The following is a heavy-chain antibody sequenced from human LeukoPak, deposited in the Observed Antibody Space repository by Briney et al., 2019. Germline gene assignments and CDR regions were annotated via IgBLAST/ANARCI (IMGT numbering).Heavy chain of an antibody. Sequence: SETLSLTCTVSGGSINNYYWSWTRQPAGKGLEWIGRIYASGATNNNPSLKSRVTMSVDTSKNQFSLKLSSVTAADTAVYYCARDGNYYGSGTYMDVWGKGTTVIVSS. D-gene: IGHD3-10*01. CDR1: GGSINNYY. V-gene: IGHV4-4*07. CDR3: ARDGNYYGSGTYMDV. CDR2: IYASGAT. J-gene: IGHJ6*03.